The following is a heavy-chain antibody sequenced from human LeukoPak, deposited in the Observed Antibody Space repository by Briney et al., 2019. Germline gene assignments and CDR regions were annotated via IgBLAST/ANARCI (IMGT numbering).Heavy chain of an antibody. V-gene: IGHV1-69*13. CDR1: GGTFSSYA. CDR3: ARGQGIAVAGTINNWFDP. J-gene: IGHJ5*02. CDR2: IIPIFGTA. D-gene: IGHD6-19*01. Sequence: EASVKVSCKASGGTFSSYAISWVRQAPGQGLEWMGGIIPIFGTANYAQKFQGRVTITADESTSTAYMELSSLRSEDTAVYYCARGQGIAVAGTINNWFDPWGQGTLVTVSS.